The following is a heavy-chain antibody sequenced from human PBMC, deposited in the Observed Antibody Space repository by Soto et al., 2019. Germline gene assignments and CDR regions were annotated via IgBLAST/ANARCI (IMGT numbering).Heavy chain of an antibody. Sequence: ASLKVSCKASGYTFTSYYMHWVRQAPGQGLEWMGIINPSGGSTSYAQKFQGRVTMTRDTSTSTVYMELSSLRSEDTAVYYCARVRCGGDCLHYYGMDVWGQGTTVTVSS. CDR1: GYTFTSYY. CDR2: INPSGGST. V-gene: IGHV1-46*03. CDR3: ARVRCGGDCLHYYGMDV. D-gene: IGHD2-21*02. J-gene: IGHJ6*02.